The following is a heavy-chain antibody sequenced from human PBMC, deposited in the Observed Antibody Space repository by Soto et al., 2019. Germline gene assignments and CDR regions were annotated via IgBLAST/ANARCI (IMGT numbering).Heavy chain of an antibody. CDR2: INHSGST. J-gene: IGHJ4*02. D-gene: IGHD2-21*02. Sequence: SETLSLTCAVYGGSFSGYYWSWIRQPPGKGLEWIGEINHSGSTNYNPSLKSRVTISVDTSKNQFSLKLSSVTAADTAVYYCARGSGVVTAKPIDYWGQGTLVTVSS. V-gene: IGHV4-34*01. CDR3: ARGSGVVTAKPIDY. CDR1: GGSFSGYY.